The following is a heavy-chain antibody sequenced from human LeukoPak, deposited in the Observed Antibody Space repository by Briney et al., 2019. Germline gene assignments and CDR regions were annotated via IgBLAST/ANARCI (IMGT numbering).Heavy chain of an antibody. J-gene: IGHJ3*02. D-gene: IGHD2-2*02. CDR2: IYSGGST. V-gene: IGHV3-53*01. CDR1: WFTVSSNY. CDR3: ARAGYCSSTSCYTLYASDI. Sequence: PGGSLRLFCAASWFTVSSNYMSWVRQAPGKGRVWGLVIYSGGSTYYADSVKGRFTISRDNSKNTLYLQMNSLRAEDTAVYYCARAGYCSSTSCYTLYASDIWGQGTMATVSS.